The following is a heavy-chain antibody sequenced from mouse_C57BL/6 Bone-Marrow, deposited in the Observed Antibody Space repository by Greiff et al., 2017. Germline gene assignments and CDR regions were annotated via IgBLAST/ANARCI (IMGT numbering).Heavy chain of an antibody. D-gene: IGHD2-10*02. CDR2: IYPGNSDT. J-gene: IGHJ2*01. Sequence: VQLQQSGTVLARPGASVKMSCKTSGYTFTSYWMHWVKQRPGQGLEWIGAIYPGNSDTSYNQKFKGKAKLTAVTSASTAYMELSSLTNEDSAVYYCTRRKKYGNYPYYFDYWGQGTTLTVSS. CDR3: TRRKKYGNYPYYFDY. V-gene: IGHV1-5*01. CDR1: GYTFTSYW.